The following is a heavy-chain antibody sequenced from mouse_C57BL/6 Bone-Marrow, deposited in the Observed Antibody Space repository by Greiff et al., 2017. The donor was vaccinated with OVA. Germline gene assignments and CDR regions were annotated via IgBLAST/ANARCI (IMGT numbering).Heavy chain of an antibody. J-gene: IGHJ2*01. CDR3: ARPPYYYGSSGY. V-gene: IGHV1-55*01. Sequence: QVQLQQPGAELVKPGASVKMSCKASGYTFTSYWITWVKQRPGQGLEWIGDIYPGSGSTNYNEKFKSKATLTVDTSSSTAYMQLSSLTSEDSAVYYCARPPYYYGSSGYWGQGTTLTVSS. CDR2: IYPGSGST. D-gene: IGHD1-1*01. CDR1: GYTFTSYW.